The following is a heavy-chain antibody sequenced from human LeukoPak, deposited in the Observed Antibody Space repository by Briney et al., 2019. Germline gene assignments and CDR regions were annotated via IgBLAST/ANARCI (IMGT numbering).Heavy chain of an antibody. D-gene: IGHD6-13*01. J-gene: IGHJ4*02. CDR1: GASISSADYF. Sequence: SQTLSLTCTVSGASISSADYFWTWIRQPPGKGLEWIGYVYHSGSTYYNPSLKSRVTISVDKSKNQFSLKLSSVTAADTAVYYCGGSSWPEFDYWGQGTLVTVSS. V-gene: IGHV4-30-2*01. CDR2: VYHSGST. CDR3: GGSSWPEFDY.